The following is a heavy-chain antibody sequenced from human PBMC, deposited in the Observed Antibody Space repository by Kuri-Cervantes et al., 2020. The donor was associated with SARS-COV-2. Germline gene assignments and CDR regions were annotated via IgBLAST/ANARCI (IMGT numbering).Heavy chain of an antibody. V-gene: IGHV3-11*01. Sequence: GGSLRLSCVASGFTFRDYYMSWICQAPGKGLEWISYISSSDSTTYYAGSVKGRFTISRDNAKRTLFLQMNSLRVDDTAVYYCSRDQVSAAGTANYWGQGALVTVSS. J-gene: IGHJ4*02. CDR3: SRDQVSAAGTANY. CDR2: ISSSDSTT. D-gene: IGHD6-13*01. CDR1: GFTFRDYY.